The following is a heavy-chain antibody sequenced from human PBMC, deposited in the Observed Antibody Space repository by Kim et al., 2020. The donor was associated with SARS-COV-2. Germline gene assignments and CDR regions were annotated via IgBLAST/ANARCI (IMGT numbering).Heavy chain of an antibody. J-gene: IGHJ6*02. D-gene: IGHD3-16*02. Sequence: GGSLRLSCAASGCTFSDYYMSWIRQAPGKGLEWVSYISSSSSYTNYADSVKGRFTISRDNAKNSLYLQMNSLRAEDTAVYYCARVGYDYVWGSYRDYYYYYGMDVWGQGTTVTVSS. CDR2: ISSSSSYT. V-gene: IGHV3-11*05. CDR3: ARVGYDYVWGSYRDYYYYYGMDV. CDR1: GCTFSDYY.